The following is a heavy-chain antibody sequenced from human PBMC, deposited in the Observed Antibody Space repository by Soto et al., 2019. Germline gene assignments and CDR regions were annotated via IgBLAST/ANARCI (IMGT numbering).Heavy chain of an antibody. Sequence: PGGSLRLSCAASGFTFSSYAMHWVRQAPGKGLEWVAVISYDGSNKYYADSVKGRFTISRDNSKNTLYLQMNSLRAEDTAVYYCAKDRRRTYYDILTGYYMEDYYYYGMDLWGQGTTVTVSS. CDR2: ISYDGSNK. J-gene: IGHJ6*02. CDR3: AKDRRRTYYDILTGYYMEDYYYYGMDL. CDR1: GFTFSSYA. V-gene: IGHV3-30*04. D-gene: IGHD3-9*01.